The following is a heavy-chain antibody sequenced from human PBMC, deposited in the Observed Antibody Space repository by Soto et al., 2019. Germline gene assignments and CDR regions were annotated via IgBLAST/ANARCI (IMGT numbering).Heavy chain of an antibody. J-gene: IGHJ3*02. D-gene: IGHD3-22*01. V-gene: IGHV3-33*01. CDR3: ARPMGPYYYDSSGYYDAFDI. Sequence: QVQLVESGGGVVQPGRSLRLSCAASGFTFSSYGMHWVRQAPGKGLEWVAVIWYDGSNKYYADSVKGRFTISRDNSKNTLYLQMNSLRAEDTAVYYCARPMGPYYYDSSGYYDAFDIWGQGTMVTVSS. CDR1: GFTFSSYG. CDR2: IWYDGSNK.